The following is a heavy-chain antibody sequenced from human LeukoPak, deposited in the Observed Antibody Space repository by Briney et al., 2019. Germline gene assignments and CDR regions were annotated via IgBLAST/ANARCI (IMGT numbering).Heavy chain of an antibody. D-gene: IGHD4-23*01. V-gene: IGHV3-23*01. CDR2: ISSSTLKI. J-gene: IGHJ4*02. CDR3: ARDFGRWFIDY. Sequence: GGSLRLSCAASGFTFSKYAMTWVRQAPGKGLEWVSAISSSTLKIYHADSVKGRFTISRDNSKNTLYLQMNSVRAEDTAVYYCARDFGRWFIDYWGQGTLVTVSS. CDR1: GFTFSKYA.